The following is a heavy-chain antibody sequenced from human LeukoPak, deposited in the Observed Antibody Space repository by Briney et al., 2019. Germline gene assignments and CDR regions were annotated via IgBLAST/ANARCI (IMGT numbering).Heavy chain of an antibody. CDR2: IYYSGST. CDR3: AGHQQYQLLSIDY. J-gene: IGHJ4*02. V-gene: IGHV4-39*01. D-gene: IGHD2-2*01. Sequence: SETLSLTCTVSGGSISSSSYYWGWIRQPPGKGLEWIGSIYYSGSTYYNPSLKSRVTISVDTSKNQFSLKLSSVTAADTAVYYCAGHQQYQLLSIDYWGQGTLVTASS. CDR1: GGSISSSSYY.